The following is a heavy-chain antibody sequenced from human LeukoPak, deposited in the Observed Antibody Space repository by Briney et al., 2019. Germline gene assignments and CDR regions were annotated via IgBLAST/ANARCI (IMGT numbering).Heavy chain of an antibody. CDR1: GGSISSGDYY. V-gene: IGHV4-30-4*01. CDR2: IYYSGST. CDR3: ARHIGYCSGGSCYDSYFDY. D-gene: IGHD2-15*01. Sequence: SETLSLTCTVSGGSISSGDYYWSWIRQPPGKGLEWIGYIYYSGSTYYNPSLKSRVTISVDTSKNQFSLKLSSVTAADTAVYYCARHIGYCSGGSCYDSYFDYWGQGTLVTVSS. J-gene: IGHJ4*02.